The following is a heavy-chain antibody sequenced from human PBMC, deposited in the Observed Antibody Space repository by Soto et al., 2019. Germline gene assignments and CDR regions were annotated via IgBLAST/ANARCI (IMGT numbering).Heavy chain of an antibody. CDR1: GFTFSGSA. Sequence: EVQLVESGGGLVQPGGSLKLSCAASGFTFSGSAMHWVRQASGKGLEWVGRIRSKANSYATAYAASVKGRFTISRDDSKNTAYLQMNSLKTEDTAVYYWTRHYDSSGYYYYYYGMDVWGQGTTVTVSS. V-gene: IGHV3-73*02. J-gene: IGHJ6*02. CDR3: TRHYDSSGYYYYYYGMDV. CDR2: IRSKANSYAT. D-gene: IGHD3-22*01.